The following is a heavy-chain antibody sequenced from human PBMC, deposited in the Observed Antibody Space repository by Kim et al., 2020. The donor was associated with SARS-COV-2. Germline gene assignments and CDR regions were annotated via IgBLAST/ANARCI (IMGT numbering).Heavy chain of an antibody. CDR1: GDSFSTYY. D-gene: IGHD2-15*01. Sequence: SETLSLTCSVSGDSFSTYYWSWIRQPAGKGLEWIGRIYSSGSTSYNPSLKSRVTMSVDTSKNQFSLNLYSVTAADTAVYYCARALEGYCSGGSCYSGVPYYQYYMDVWGEGTTVTVSS. CDR2: IYSSGST. V-gene: IGHV4-4*07. CDR3: ARALEGYCSGGSCYSGVPYYQYYMDV. J-gene: IGHJ6*03.